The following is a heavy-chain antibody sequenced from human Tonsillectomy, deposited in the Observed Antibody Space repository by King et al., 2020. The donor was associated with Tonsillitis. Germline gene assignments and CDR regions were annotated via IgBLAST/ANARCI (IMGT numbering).Heavy chain of an antibody. CDR1: GGSISSYY. CDR2: IYYNGNT. J-gene: IGHJ4*02. V-gene: IGHV4-59*01. Sequence: QLQESGPGLVKPSETLSLTCTVSGGSISSYYWSWIRQPPGKGLEWIGYIYYNGNTNYNPSLKSRVTISVDASKNQFSLKLSSVTAADTAVYYCARARGTYYDILPFDYWGQGTLVTVSS. CDR3: ARARGTYYDILPFDY. D-gene: IGHD3-9*01.